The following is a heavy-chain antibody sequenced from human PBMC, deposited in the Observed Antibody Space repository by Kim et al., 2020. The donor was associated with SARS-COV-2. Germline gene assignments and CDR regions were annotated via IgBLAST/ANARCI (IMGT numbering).Heavy chain of an antibody. V-gene: IGHV4-59*08. Sequence: RVTISVDTSKNQFSLKLSSVTAADTAVYYCARLQRRAATTRDYYYYGMDVWGQGTTVTVSS. D-gene: IGHD1-1*01. J-gene: IGHJ6*02. CDR3: ARLQRRAATTRDYYYYGMDV.